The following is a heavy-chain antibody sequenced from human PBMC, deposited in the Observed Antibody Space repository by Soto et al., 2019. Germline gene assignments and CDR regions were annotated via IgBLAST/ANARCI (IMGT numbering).Heavy chain of an antibody. J-gene: IGHJ4*02. CDR2: INYSGNT. D-gene: IGHD1-26*01. Sequence: SETLSLTCAVYGGSFSGYYWSWIRQPPGKGLEWIGEINYSGNTNYNPSLKSRVSISVDTSKNQLFPNMSSVTAADTAMYYCARHHVRGRTIVGAAEYWGQGTLVTVSS. V-gene: IGHV4-34*01. CDR3: ARHHVRGRTIVGAAEY. CDR1: GGSFSGYY.